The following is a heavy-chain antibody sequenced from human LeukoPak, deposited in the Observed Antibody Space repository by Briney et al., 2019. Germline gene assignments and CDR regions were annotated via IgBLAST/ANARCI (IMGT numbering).Heavy chain of an antibody. CDR2: INSDESST. J-gene: IGHJ4*02. CDR1: GFTFSNYW. V-gene: IGHV3-74*01. D-gene: IGHD6-19*01. CDR3: AGGEQWLDFDY. Sequence: PGGSLRLSCAASGFTFSNYWMHWVRQAPGKGLVWVSRINSDESSTTYADSVKGRFTISRDNAKNTLYLQMNSLRVEDTAVYYCAGGEQWLDFDYWGQGTLVTVSS.